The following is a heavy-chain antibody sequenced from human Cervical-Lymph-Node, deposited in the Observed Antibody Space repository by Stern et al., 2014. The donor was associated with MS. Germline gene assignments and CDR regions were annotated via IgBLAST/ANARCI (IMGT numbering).Heavy chain of an antibody. CDR2: IYRVDADT. V-gene: IGHV5-51*03. D-gene: IGHD3-10*01. Sequence: EVQLVESGAGVKQPGESLRLSCEGSGYRFTNNCIGWVRQTPGKGLEWMGIIYRVDADTRYTPSFQGQVSIVIDKSNTTTYLQWSSLKASDTAIYYCARRGHGCMGIDYWGQGTLVTVSS. J-gene: IGHJ4*02. CDR3: ARRGHGCMGIDY. CDR1: GYRFTNNC.